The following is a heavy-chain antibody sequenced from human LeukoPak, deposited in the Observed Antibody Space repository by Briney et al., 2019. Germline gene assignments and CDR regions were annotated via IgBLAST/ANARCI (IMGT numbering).Heavy chain of an antibody. D-gene: IGHD1-26*01. J-gene: IGHJ5*02. CDR3: ARDYLGSGMVGEFDP. CDR1: GGSISSDDYY. V-gene: IGHV4-30-4*08. CDR2: IYYSGST. Sequence: SETLSLTCTVSGGSISSDDYYWSWIRQPPGKGLEWIGYIYYSGSTYYNPSLKSRVTISVDTSKNQFSLKLSSVTAADTAVYYCARDYLGSGMVGEFDPWGQGTLVTVSS.